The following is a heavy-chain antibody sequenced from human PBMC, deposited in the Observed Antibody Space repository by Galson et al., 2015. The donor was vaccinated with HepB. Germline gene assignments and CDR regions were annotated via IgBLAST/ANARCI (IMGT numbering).Heavy chain of an antibody. V-gene: IGHV5-51*01. Sequence: QSGAEVKKPGESLKISCKSSGYRFASYWIGWLRQMPGKGLEWMAIMYPAESNIKYNPSLQGQVTISADESISTAYLQWSSLRASDTAFYYWARHRGCTNWSAFDYWGQGTLVTVSS. CDR3: ARHRGCTNWSAFDY. J-gene: IGHJ4*02. D-gene: IGHD7-27*01. CDR1: GYRFASYW. CDR2: MYPAESNI.